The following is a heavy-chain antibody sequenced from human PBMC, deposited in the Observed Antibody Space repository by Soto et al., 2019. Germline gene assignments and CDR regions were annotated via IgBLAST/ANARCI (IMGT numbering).Heavy chain of an antibody. D-gene: IGHD5-12*01. CDR1: GFTFSSYG. CDR2: IWYDGSNK. Sequence: GGSLRLSCAASGFTFSSYGMHWVRQAPGKGLEWVAVIWYDGSNKYYADSVKGRFTISRDNSKNTLYLQMNSLRAEDTAVYYCAREASVATVLDYWGQGTLVTVSS. J-gene: IGHJ4*02. V-gene: IGHV3-33*01. CDR3: AREASVATVLDY.